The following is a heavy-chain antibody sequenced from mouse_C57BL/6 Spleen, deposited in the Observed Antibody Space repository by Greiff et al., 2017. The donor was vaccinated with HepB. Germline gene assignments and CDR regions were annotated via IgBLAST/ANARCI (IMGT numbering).Heavy chain of an antibody. CDR1: GYTFTSYW. Sequence: QVQLQQPGAELVKPGASVKLSCKASGYTFTSYWMYWVKQRPGQGLEWIGMIHPNSGSTNYNEKFKSKATLTVDKSSSTAYMQLSSLTSEDSAVYYCAKGGYSVSFAYWGQGTLVTVSA. J-gene: IGHJ3*01. D-gene: IGHD6-2*01. CDR3: AKGGYSVSFAY. CDR2: IHPNSGST. V-gene: IGHV1-64*01.